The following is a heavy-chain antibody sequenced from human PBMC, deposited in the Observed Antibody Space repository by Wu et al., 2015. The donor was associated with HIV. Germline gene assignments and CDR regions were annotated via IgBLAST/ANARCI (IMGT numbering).Heavy chain of an antibody. V-gene: IGHV1-8*01. CDR3: ARNWWVRGVIGTGSDP. J-gene: IGHJ5*02. D-gene: IGHD3-10*01. CDR1: GYTFTSYD. Sequence: QVQLVQSGAEVKKPGASVKVSCKASGYTFTSYDINWVRQATGQGLEWMGWMNPNSGNTGYAQKFQGRVTMTRNTSISTAYMELSSLRSEDTAVYYCARNWWVRGVIGTGSDPWGQGNPGSTVSS. CDR2: MNPNSGNT.